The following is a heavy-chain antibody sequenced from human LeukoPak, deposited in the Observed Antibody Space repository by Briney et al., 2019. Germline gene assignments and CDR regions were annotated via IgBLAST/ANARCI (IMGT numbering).Heavy chain of an antibody. CDR2: ISWNSGAI. V-gene: IGHV3-9*01. Sequence: PGRSLRLSCAASGFSLNRYAMHWVRQAPGKGLEWVSGISWNSGAIGYADSVKDRFTISRDNAKNSLYLQMNSLRTEDTALYYCAKDTSPAYSNSWSDSWGQGTLVTVSS. J-gene: IGHJ5*01. CDR3: AKDTSPAYSNSWSDS. CDR1: GFSLNRYA. D-gene: IGHD3-16*01.